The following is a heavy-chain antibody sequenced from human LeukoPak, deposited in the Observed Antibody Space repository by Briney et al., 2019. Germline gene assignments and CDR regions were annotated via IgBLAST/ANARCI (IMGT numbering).Heavy chain of an antibody. CDR2: IRYDGSHK. CDR3: AKDRGIVEANYDAFGI. D-gene: IGHD1-26*01. Sequence: TGGSLRLSCAASGFTFSNYGMHWVRQAPGKGLEWVAFIRYDGSHKYFADSVKGRFTISRDNSKNTLYLQMNSLSAEDTAVYYCAKDRGIVEANYDAFGIWGQGTMVTVSS. CDR1: GFTFSNYG. J-gene: IGHJ3*02. V-gene: IGHV3-30*02.